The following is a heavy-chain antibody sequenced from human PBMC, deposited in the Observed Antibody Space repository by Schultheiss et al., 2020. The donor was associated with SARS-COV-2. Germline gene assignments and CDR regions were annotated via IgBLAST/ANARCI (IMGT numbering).Heavy chain of an antibody. J-gene: IGHJ6*02. CDR3: ARVPYDFWSGYPLLDYYYYGMDV. V-gene: IGHV4-59*12. Sequence: SETLSLTCAVYGGSFSGYYWSWIRQPPGKGLEWIGYIYYSGSTNYNPSLKSRVTISVDTSKNQFSLKLSSVTAADTAVYYCARVPYDFWSGYPLLDYYYYGMDVWGQGTTVTVSS. D-gene: IGHD3-3*01. CDR2: IYYSGST. CDR1: GGSFSGYY.